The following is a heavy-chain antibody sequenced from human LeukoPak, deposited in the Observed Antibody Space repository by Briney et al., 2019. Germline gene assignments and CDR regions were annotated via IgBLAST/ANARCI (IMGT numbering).Heavy chain of an antibody. CDR1: GFTFSSYG. CDR3: ARDPGGISDEGY. J-gene: IGHJ4*02. D-gene: IGHD3-16*01. CDR2: IRYDGSNK. Sequence: GGSLRLSCAASGFTFSSYGMHWVRQAPGKGLEWVAFIRYDGSNKYYADSVKGRFTISRDNAKNSLYLQMNSLRAEDTAVYYCARDPGGISDEGYWGQGTLVTVSS. V-gene: IGHV3-30*02.